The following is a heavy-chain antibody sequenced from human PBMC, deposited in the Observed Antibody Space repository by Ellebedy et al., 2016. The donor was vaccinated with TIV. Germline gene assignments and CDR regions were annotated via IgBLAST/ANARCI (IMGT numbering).Heavy chain of an antibody. CDR2: IIPIFGTA. V-gene: IGHV1-69*13. CDR1: GGTFSSYA. D-gene: IGHD5-12*01. Sequence: SVKVSXXASGGTFSSYAISWVRQAPGQGLEWMGGIIPIFGTANYAQKFQGRVTITADESTSTAYMELSSLRSEDTAVYYCARGFRSGYDSLITFDYWGQGTLVTVSS. CDR3: ARGFRSGYDSLITFDY. J-gene: IGHJ4*02.